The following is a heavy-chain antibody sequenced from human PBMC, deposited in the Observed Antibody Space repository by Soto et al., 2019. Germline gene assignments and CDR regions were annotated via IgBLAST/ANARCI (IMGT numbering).Heavy chain of an antibody. J-gene: IGHJ6*03. CDR3: ARQVVPAAMPFYYYYMDV. V-gene: IGHV4-39*01. CDR1: GGSISSSSYY. D-gene: IGHD2-2*01. CDR2: IYYSGST. Sequence: SETLSLTCTVSGGSISSSSYYWGWIRQPPGKGLEWIGSIYYSGSTYYNPSLKSRVTISVDTSKNQFSLKLSSVTAADTAVYYCARQVVPAAMPFYYYYMDVWGKGTTVTVSS.